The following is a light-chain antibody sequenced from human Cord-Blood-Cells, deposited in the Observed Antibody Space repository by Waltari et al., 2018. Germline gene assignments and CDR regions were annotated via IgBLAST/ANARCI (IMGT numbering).Light chain of an antibody. J-gene: IGLJ3*02. CDR2: GNS. CDR1: SANIGAGYD. CDR3: QSYDSSLSGWV. Sequence: QSALTQPPSVSVAPGQRVTISCTVCSANIGAGYDVHWYQQLPGPAPKLLIYGNSNRPSGVPDRFSGSKSGTSASLAITGLQAEDEADYYCQSYDSSLSGWVFGGGTKLTVL. V-gene: IGLV1-40*01.